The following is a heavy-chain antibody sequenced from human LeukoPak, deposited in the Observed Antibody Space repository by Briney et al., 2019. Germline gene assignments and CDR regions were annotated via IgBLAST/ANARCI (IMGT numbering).Heavy chain of an antibody. Sequence: SETLSLTCTVSGGSISSSSYYWGWIRQPPGKGLEWIGSIYYSGSTSYNPSLKSRVTISVDTSKNQFSLKLSSVTAADTAVYYCARSSLGCSSTSCYRDAFDIWGQGTMVTVSS. D-gene: IGHD2-2*01. CDR1: GGSISSSSYY. CDR2: IYYSGST. V-gene: IGHV4-39*07. J-gene: IGHJ3*02. CDR3: ARSSLGCSSTSCYRDAFDI.